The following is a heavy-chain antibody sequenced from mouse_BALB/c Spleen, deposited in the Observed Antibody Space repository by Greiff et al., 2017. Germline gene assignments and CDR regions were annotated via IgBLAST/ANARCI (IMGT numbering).Heavy chain of an antibody. CDR3: ARLGITTGAMDY. CDR1: GFNIKDTY. Sequence: VQLKQSGAELVKPGASVKLSCTASGFNIKDTYMHWVKQRPEQGLEWIGRIDPANGNTKYDPKFQGKATITADTSSNTAYLQLSSLTSEDTAVYYCARLGITTGAMDYWGQGTSVTVSS. D-gene: IGHD2-4*01. J-gene: IGHJ4*01. V-gene: IGHV14-3*02. CDR2: IDPANGNT.